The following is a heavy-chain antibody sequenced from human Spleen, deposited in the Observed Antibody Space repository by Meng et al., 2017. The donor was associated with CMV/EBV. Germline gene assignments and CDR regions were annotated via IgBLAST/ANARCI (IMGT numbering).Heavy chain of an antibody. CDR2: ITASGGST. CDR1: GFTFSSYA. CDR3: ATDYDFWSGYSYYYYGMDV. J-gene: IGHJ6*02. Sequence: GESLKISCAASGFTFSSYAMSWVRQAPGQGLEWVSPITASGGSTYYADSVKGRFTISRDNAKNSLYLQMNSLRAEDTAVYYCATDYDFWSGYSYYYYGMDVWGQGTTVTVSS. D-gene: IGHD3-3*01. V-gene: IGHV3-23*01.